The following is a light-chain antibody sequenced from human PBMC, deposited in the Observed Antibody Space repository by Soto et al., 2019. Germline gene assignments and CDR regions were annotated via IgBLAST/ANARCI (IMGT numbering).Light chain of an antibody. CDR1: RSDVGSYNL. Sequence: QSALTQPASVSGAPGPSITISCTGTRSDVGSYNLVSWYQQHPGKAPKLIIYEVTKRPSGVSNRFSGSKSCNTASLTISGLQAEDGADYHCCSYAGSDTLVLGGGTKLPVL. V-gene: IGLV2-23*02. CDR3: CSYAGSDTLV. J-gene: IGLJ3*02. CDR2: EVT.